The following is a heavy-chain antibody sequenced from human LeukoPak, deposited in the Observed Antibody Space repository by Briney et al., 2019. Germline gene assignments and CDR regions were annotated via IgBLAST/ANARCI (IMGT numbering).Heavy chain of an antibody. CDR1: GGSISSYY. J-gene: IGHJ6*03. Sequence: SETLSLXCTVSGGSISSYYWSWIRQPPGKGLEWIGYIYYSGSTNYNPSLKSRVTISVDTSKNQFSLKLSSVTAADTAVYYCARDGYYYYMDVWGKGTTVTVSS. CDR2: IYYSGST. V-gene: IGHV4-59*01. CDR3: ARDGYYYYMDV.